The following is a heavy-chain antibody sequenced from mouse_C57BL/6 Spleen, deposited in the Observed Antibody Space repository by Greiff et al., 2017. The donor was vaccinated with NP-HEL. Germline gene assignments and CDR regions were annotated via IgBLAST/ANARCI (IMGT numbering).Heavy chain of an antibody. J-gene: IGHJ3*01. CDR3: ARQDDSSLPWFAY. D-gene: IGHD1-1*01. CDR1: GFTFSSYT. CDR2: ISGGGGNT. V-gene: IGHV5-9*01. Sequence: EVKLMESGGGLVKPGGSLKLSCAASGFTFSSYTMSWVRQTPEKRLEWVATISGGGGNTYYPDSVKGRFTISRDNAKNTLYLQMSSLRSEDTALYYCARQDDSSLPWFAYWGQGTLVTVSA.